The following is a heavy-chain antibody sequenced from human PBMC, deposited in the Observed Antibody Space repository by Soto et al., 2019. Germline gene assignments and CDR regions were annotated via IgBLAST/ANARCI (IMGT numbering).Heavy chain of an antibody. CDR1: GGTFSSYA. V-gene: IGHV1-2*02. CDR2: INPNSGGT. Sequence: ASVKVSCKASGGTFSSYAISWVRQAPVQGLEWMGWINPNSGGTNYAQKFQGRVTMTRDTSISTAYMELSRLRSDDTAVYYCARDLEDSYGSNWFDPWGQGTLVTVSS. CDR3: ARDLEDSYGSNWFDP. D-gene: IGHD5-18*01. J-gene: IGHJ5*02.